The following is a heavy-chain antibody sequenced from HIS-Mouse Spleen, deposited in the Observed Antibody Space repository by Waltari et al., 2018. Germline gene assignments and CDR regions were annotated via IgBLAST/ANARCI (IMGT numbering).Heavy chain of an antibody. D-gene: IGHD2-21*01. CDR1: WNTFTGYY. J-gene: IGHJ4*02. V-gene: IGHV1-2*02. CDR2: INPNSGGT. CDR3: ARGRVGIPYCFDY. Sequence: GAGGEKPGGPVKGSLQASWNTFTGYYIHWVPQAPGQGLEWMGWINPNSGGTNYAQKFQGRVTMTRDTSISTAYMELSRLRSDDTAVYYCARGRVGIPYCFDYWGQGTLVTVSS.